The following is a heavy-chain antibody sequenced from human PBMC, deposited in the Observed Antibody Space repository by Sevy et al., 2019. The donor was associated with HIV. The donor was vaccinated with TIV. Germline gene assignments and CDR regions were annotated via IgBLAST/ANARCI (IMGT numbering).Heavy chain of an antibody. D-gene: IGHD6-19*01. CDR2: IYHSGYS. CDR1: GYSISSDYY. V-gene: IGHV4-38-2*01. CDR3: ARAIGTQVAGLYYFDY. Sequence: SETLCLTCAVSGYSISSDYYWGWIRQPPGKGLEWIGSIYHSGYSYYNPSLKSRVTISVDTSKNQFSLKLSSVTAADTAVYYCARAIGTQVAGLYYFDYWGQGTLVTVSS. J-gene: IGHJ4*02.